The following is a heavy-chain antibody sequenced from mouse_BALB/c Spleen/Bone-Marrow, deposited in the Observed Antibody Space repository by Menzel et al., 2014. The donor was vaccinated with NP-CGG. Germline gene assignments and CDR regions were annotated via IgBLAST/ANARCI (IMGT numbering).Heavy chain of an antibody. CDR1: GYTFTSYN. J-gene: IGHJ2*01. V-gene: IGHV1-12*01. D-gene: IGHD2-3*01. CDR2: IYPGNGDT. CDR3: ARDGLLSDY. Sequence: QSGAELVKPGASVKMSCKASGYTFTSYNMHWVKQTPGQGLEWIGAIYPGNGDTSYNQKFKGRATLTADKSSSTAYMQLSSLTSEDSAVYCCARDGLLSDYWGQGTTLTVSS.